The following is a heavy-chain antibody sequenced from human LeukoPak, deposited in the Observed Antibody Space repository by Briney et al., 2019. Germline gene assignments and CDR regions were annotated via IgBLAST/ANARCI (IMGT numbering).Heavy chain of an antibody. D-gene: IGHD3-10*01. CDR1: GFTFSSYG. V-gene: IGHV3-30*02. Sequence: GGSLRLSCAASGFTFSSYGMHWVRQAPGKGLEWVAFIRNDGSNKYYADSVKGRFTISRDNAKNSLYLQMNSLRAEDTAVYYCARAQGRLWEFYFDYWGQGTLVTVSS. J-gene: IGHJ4*02. CDR2: IRNDGSNK. CDR3: ARAQGRLWEFYFDY.